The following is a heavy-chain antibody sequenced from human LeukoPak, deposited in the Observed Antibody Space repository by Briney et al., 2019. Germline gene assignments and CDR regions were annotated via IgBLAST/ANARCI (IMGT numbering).Heavy chain of an antibody. V-gene: IGHV1-69*10. CDR2: IIPILGIA. J-gene: IGHJ5*02. CDR3: ARVDGSDYDFWSGPNWFDP. CDR1: GGXFSSYA. D-gene: IGHD3-3*01. Sequence: GASVKVSCRASGGXFSSYAMSWVRQAPGQGLEWMGRIIPILGIANYAQKFQGRLTITADKSTSTAYMELSSLRSEDTAVYYCARVDGSDYDFWSGPNWFDPWGQGTLVTVSS.